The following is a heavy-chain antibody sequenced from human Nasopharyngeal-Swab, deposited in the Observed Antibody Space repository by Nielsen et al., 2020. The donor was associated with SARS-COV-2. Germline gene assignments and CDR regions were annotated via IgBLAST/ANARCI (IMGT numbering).Heavy chain of an antibody. D-gene: IGHD4/OR15-4a*01. Sequence: VRQAPGQGLEWMGWISAYNGDTNYAQKLQGRVTMTTDKSTSTASMELRSLRSDDTAVYYCARAMTMVVTIPAYWGQGTLVTVSS. V-gene: IGHV1-18*01. J-gene: IGHJ4*02. CDR2: ISAYNGDT. CDR3: ARAMTMVVTIPAY.